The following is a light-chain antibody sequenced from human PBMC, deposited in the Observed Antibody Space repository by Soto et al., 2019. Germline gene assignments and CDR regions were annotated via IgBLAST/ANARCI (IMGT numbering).Light chain of an antibody. V-gene: IGLV1-51*01. J-gene: IGLJ3*02. Sequence: QSVLTQPPSVSAAPGQKVTISCSGSSSNIGKNYVSWYQQLPGTAPKFLIYDNNKRPSGIPDRFSGSKSGTSATLGITGLQTGDEADYYCGTWDSSLSAGVFGGGTKVTVL. CDR3: GTWDSSLSAGV. CDR1: SSNIGKNY. CDR2: DNN.